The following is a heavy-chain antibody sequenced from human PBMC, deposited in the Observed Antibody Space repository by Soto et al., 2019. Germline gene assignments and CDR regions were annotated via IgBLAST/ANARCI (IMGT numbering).Heavy chain of an antibody. Sequence: VQLVQSGAEVKKPGSSVKVSCKASGGTFSSYTISWVRQAPGQGLEWMGRIIPILGIANYAQKFQGRVTITADTSTSTAYMQLSSLRSEDTAVYYCAFGRDGYKVDYWGQGTLVTVSS. V-gene: IGHV1-69*02. J-gene: IGHJ4*02. CDR3: AFGRDGYKVDY. CDR1: GGTFSSYT. CDR2: IIPILGIA. D-gene: IGHD5-12*01.